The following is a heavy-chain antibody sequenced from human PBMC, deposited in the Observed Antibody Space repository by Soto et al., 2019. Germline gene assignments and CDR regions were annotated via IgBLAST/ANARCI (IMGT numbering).Heavy chain of an antibody. Sequence: GGSLRLSCAASGFTFDDYAMHWVRQAPGKGLEWVSGISWNSGSIGYADSVKGRFTISRDNAKNSLYLQMNSLRAEDTALYYCAKDQTTVTTISDAFDIWGQGTMVTVSS. CDR2: ISWNSGSI. J-gene: IGHJ3*02. V-gene: IGHV3-9*01. CDR3: AKDQTTVTTISDAFDI. CDR1: GFTFDDYA. D-gene: IGHD4-17*01.